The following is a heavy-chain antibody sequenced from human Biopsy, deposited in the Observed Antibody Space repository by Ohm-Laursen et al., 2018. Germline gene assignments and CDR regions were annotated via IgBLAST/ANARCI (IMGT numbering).Heavy chain of an antibody. V-gene: IGHV3-23*01. J-gene: IGHJ3*02. CDR1: VFTFSDHY. Sequence: SLRLSCAASVFTFSDHYMDWVRPAPGKGLERVLAITVSADTTYYADSVRGRFTVSRDNSKNTLYMQMNSLIAEDTAIYYCAKGRVGNSGSLDIWGHGTMVTVSS. D-gene: IGHD1-1*01. CDR3: AKGRVGNSGSLDI. CDR2: ITVSADTT.